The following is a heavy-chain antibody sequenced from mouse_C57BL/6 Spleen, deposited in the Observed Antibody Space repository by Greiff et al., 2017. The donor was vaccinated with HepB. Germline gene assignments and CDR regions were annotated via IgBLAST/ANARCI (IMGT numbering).Heavy chain of an antibody. D-gene: IGHD2-5*01. CDR1: GYAFSSYW. Sequence: QVQLQQSGPELVKPGASVKISCKASGYAFSSYWMNWVKQRPGKGLEWIGRIYPGDGDTNYNGKFKGKATLTADKSSSTAYMQLSSLTSEDSAVYFCASPLYSSFAYWGQGTLVTVSA. V-gene: IGHV1-82*01. CDR2: IYPGDGDT. J-gene: IGHJ3*01. CDR3: ASPLYSSFAY.